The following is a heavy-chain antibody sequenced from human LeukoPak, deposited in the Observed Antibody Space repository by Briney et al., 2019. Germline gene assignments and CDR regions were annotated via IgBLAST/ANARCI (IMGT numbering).Heavy chain of an antibody. CDR3: ARERITMVRGVHRFDP. J-gene: IGHJ5*02. Sequence: PSETLSLTCAVYGGSFSGYYWSWIRQPPGKGLEWIGEINHSGSTNYNPSPKSRVTISVDTSKNQFSLKLSSVTAADTAVYYCARERITMVRGVHRFDPWGQGTLVTVSS. CDR1: GGSFSGYY. CDR2: INHSGST. D-gene: IGHD3-10*01. V-gene: IGHV4-34*01.